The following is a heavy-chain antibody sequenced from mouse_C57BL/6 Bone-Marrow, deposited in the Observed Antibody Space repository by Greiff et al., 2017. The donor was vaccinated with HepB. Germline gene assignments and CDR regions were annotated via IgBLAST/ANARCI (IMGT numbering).Heavy chain of an antibody. CDR1: GYAFSSSW. J-gene: IGHJ1*03. CDR2: IYPGDGDT. D-gene: IGHD1-1*01. CDR3: ARSTTVVATYWYFDV. Sequence: QVQLQQSGPELVKPGASVKISCKASGYAFSSSWMNWVKQRPGKGLEWIGRIYPGDGDTNYNGKFKGQATLTADKSSSTAYMQLSSLTSEDSAVYFCARSTTVVATYWYFDVWGTGTTVTVSS. V-gene: IGHV1-82*01.